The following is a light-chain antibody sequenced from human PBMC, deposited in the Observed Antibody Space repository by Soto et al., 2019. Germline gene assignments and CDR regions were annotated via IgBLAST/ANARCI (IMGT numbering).Light chain of an antibody. Sequence: QSALTQPPSVSGSPGQSVAISCTRTSSDVGSYNRVSWYRQPPGAAPTLLIYEVSNRPSGVPDRFSGSKSGNTASLTISGLQAEDEAEYYCNSYTGSSTYVFGTGTKVTVL. CDR2: EVS. CDR1: SSDVGSYNR. V-gene: IGLV2-18*02. J-gene: IGLJ1*01. CDR3: NSYTGSSTYV.